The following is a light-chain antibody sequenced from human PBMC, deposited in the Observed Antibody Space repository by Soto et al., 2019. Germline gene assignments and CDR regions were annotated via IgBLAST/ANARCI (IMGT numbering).Light chain of an antibody. CDR2: RNN. CDR3: AAWDDSLSVPYV. Sequence: QSVLTQPPSASGTPGQRVTISCSGSSANIGSNYVYWYQQVAGTAPKLLIYRNNQRPSGVPDRFSGSKSGTSASLAISGLRSGDEADYYCAAWDDSLSVPYVFGTGTKLTVL. J-gene: IGLJ1*01. V-gene: IGLV1-47*01. CDR1: SANIGSNY.